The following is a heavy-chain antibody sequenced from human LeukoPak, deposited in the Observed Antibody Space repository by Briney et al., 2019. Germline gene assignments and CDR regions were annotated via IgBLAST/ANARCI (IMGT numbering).Heavy chain of an antibody. V-gene: IGHV1-46*03. J-gene: IGHJ4*02. CDR3: ARDDILDDFWSGYYLPSY. D-gene: IGHD3-3*01. CDR1: GYTLTSYY. Sequence: ASVKVSCKASGYTLTSYYMHWVRQAPGQGLEWMGIINPSGGSTSYAQKFQGRVTMTRDTSTSTVYMELSSLRSEDTAVYYCARDDILDDFWSGYYLPSYWGQGTLVTVSS. CDR2: INPSGGST.